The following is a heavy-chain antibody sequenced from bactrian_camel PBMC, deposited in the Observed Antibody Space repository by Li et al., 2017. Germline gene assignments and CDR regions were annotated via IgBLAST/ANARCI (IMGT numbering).Heavy chain of an antibody. V-gene: IGHV3S9*01. J-gene: IGHJ4*01. Sequence: HVQLVESGGGSVQAGGSLRLSCEHSGLTRRNYCLGWFRQAPGKEREGVASIDNDGAGSLSDSVKGRFTISRDNVKNTVYLQMNSLKSDDTALYYCATQFTGWAFDYWGQGTQVTVS. D-gene: IGHD5*01. CDR2: IDNDGAG. CDR1: GLTRRNYC. CDR3: ATQFTGWAFDY.